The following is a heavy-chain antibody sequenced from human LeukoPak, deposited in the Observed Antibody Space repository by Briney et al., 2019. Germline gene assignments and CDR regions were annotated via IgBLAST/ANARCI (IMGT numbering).Heavy chain of an antibody. CDR1: GFTFSSYA. CDR3: ARDLGTRDY. J-gene: IGHJ4*02. CDR2: ISYDGSNK. V-gene: IGHV3-30*04. D-gene: IGHD1-1*01. Sequence: PGGSLRLSCAASGFTFSSYAMHWVRQAPGKGLEWVAVISYDGSNKYYADSVKGRFTISRDNAKNSLYLQMNSLRAEDTAVYYCARDLGTRDYWGQGTLVTVSS.